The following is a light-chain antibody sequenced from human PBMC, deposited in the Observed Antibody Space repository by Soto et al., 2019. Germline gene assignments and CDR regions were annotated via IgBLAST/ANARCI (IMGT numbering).Light chain of an antibody. Sequence: SYELTQPPSVSVAPGQTARITCGGDSLGTYSVHWYQQRPGQAPVLVVYDDSVRPSGIPERFSGSFSGNTATLTISRVAAGDEADYYCQVWHSGSDQGVFGGGTQLTVL. J-gene: IGLJ2*01. V-gene: IGLV3-21*02. CDR3: QVWHSGSDQGV. CDR1: SLGTYS. CDR2: DDS.